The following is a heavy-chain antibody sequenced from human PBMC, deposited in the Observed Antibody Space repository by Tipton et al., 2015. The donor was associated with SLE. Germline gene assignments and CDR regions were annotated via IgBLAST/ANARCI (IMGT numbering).Heavy chain of an antibody. CDR3: ARDYAYFDY. J-gene: IGHJ4*02. CDR2: ISGSGGST. V-gene: IGHV3-23*01. D-gene: IGHD3-16*01. Sequence: SLRLSCAASGFTFSSYAMSWVRQAPGKGLEWVSAISGSGGSTYYADSVKGRFTISRDNAKNSLYLQMNSLRAEDTAVYYCARDYAYFDYWGQGTLVTVSS. CDR1: GFTFSSYA.